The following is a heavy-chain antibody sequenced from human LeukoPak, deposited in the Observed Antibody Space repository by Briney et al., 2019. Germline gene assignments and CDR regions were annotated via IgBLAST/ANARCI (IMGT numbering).Heavy chain of an antibody. Sequence: SETLSLTCTVSGASVNSGSSYWSWIRQPPGKRLEWIGYIYYSGSTNYNPSLKSRVTISVDTSKNQFSLKLSSVTAADTAAYYCASVRAVAGLDYWGQGTLVTVSS. V-gene: IGHV4-61*01. D-gene: IGHD6-19*01. CDR1: GASVNSGSSY. J-gene: IGHJ4*02. CDR2: IYYSGST. CDR3: ASVRAVAGLDY.